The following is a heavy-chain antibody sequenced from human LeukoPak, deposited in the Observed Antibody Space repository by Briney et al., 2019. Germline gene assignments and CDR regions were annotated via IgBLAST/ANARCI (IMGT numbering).Heavy chain of an antibody. Sequence: PGGSLRLSCAASGFLFSNYRMNWVRQAPGKGLEWVSSIGSRGTYIYYADSVKGRFTISRDNAKNSLYLEMNSLRADDTAMYYCAKEGYSGYYAFDIWGQGTMVTVSS. CDR2: IGSRGTYI. D-gene: IGHD5-12*01. V-gene: IGHV3-21*04. J-gene: IGHJ3*02. CDR1: GFLFSNYR. CDR3: AKEGYSGYYAFDI.